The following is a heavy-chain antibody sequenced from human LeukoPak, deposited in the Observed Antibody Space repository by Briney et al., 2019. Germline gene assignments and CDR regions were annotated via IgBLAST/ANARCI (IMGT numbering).Heavy chain of an antibody. CDR3: ASQYCSSTGCSERGYSYGYRRYYYYYMDV. J-gene: IGHJ6*03. D-gene: IGHD2-2*01. V-gene: IGHV1-69*05. CDR2: IIPIFGTA. CDR1: GGTFSSYA. Sequence: SVKVSYKASGGTFSSYAISWVRQAPGQGLEWMGGIIPIFGTANYALKFQGRVTITTDESTSTAYMELSSLRSEDTAVYYCASQYCSSTGCSERGYSYGYRRYYYYYMDVWGKGTTVTVSS.